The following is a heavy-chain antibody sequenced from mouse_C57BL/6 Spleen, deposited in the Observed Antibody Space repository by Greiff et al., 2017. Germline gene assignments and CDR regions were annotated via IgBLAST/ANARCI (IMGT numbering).Heavy chain of an antibody. CDR1: GYTFTSYG. Sequence: QVQLQQPGAELVMPGASVKLSCKASGYTFTSYGMHWVKQRPGQGLEWNGAIDPSDSYTTYNQKFKGQYTLTVDKTSSTAYMQLIRLTSEDSAVYYCARGITSWYFDVWGTVATVTVS. CDR2: IDPSDSYT. J-gene: IGHJ1*03. CDR3: ARGITSWYFDV. D-gene: IGHD1-1*01. V-gene: IGHV1-69*01.